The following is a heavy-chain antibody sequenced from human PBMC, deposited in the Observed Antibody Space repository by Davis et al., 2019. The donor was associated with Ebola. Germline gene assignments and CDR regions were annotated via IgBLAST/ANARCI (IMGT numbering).Heavy chain of an antibody. Sequence: PSETLSLTCTVSGGSISSSSYYWSWIRQPPGKGLEWIGYIYYSGSTNYNPSLKSRVTISVDTSKNQFSLKLSSVTAADTAVYYCARVLRGYNPYGMDVWGQGTTVTVSS. D-gene: IGHD5-24*01. CDR1: GGSISSSSYY. CDR3: ARVLRGYNPYGMDV. CDR2: IYYSGST. V-gene: IGHV4-61*01. J-gene: IGHJ6*02.